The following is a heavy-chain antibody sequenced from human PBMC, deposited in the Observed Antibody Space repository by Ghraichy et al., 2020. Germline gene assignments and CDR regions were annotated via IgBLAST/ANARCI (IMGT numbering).Heavy chain of an antibody. V-gene: IGHV3-23*01. CDR3: AKGQPYDFWSGYYSYYYYYGMDV. Sequence: GGSLRLSCAASGFTFSSYAMSWVRQAPGKGLEWVSAISGSGGSTYYADSVKGRFTISRDNSKNTLYLQMNSLRAEDTAVYYCAKGQPYDFWSGYYSYYYYYGMDVWGQGPTVTVSS. D-gene: IGHD3-3*01. CDR2: ISGSGGST. CDR1: GFTFSSYA. J-gene: IGHJ6*02.